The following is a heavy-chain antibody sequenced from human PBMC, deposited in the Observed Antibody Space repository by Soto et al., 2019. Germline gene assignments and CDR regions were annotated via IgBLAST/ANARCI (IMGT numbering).Heavy chain of an antibody. J-gene: IGHJ4*02. CDR3: AREDTAMVYDY. CDR1: GGSISSDY. D-gene: IGHD5-18*01. CDR2: IYYSGST. Sequence: PSETLSLTCTVSGGSISSDYWSWIRQPPGKGLEWTGYIYYSGSTNYNPSLKSRVTISVDTSKNQFSLKLSSVTAADTAVYYCAREDTAMVYDYWGQGTLVTVSS. V-gene: IGHV4-59*01.